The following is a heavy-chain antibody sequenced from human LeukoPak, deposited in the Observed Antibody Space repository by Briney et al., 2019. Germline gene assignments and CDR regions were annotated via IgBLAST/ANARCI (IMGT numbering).Heavy chain of an antibody. CDR2: ISGSGGST. CDR1: GFTFSSYA. V-gene: IGHV3-23*01. Sequence: GGSPRLSCAASGFTFSSYAMSWVRQAPGKGLEWVSAISGSGGSTYYADSVKGRFTISRDNSKNTLYLQMNSLRAEDTAVYYCAKDRAMTSGWYTNFDYWGQGTLVTVSS. CDR3: AKDRAMTSGWYTNFDY. J-gene: IGHJ4*02. D-gene: IGHD6-19*01.